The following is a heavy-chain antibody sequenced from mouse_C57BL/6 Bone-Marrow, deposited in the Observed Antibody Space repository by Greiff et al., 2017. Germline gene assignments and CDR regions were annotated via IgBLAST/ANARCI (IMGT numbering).Heavy chain of an antibody. CDR1: GYTFTDYN. CDR3: ARGLWAMDY. J-gene: IGHJ4*01. CDR2: INPNNGGT. D-gene: IGHD6-5*01. V-gene: IGHV1-22*01. Sequence: EVKLLESGPELVKPGASVKMSCKASGYTFTDYNMHWVKQSHGQSLEWIGFINPNNGGTSYNQKFKGKATLTVNKSSSTAYMELRSLTSEDSAVYYCARGLWAMDYWGQGTSVTVSS.